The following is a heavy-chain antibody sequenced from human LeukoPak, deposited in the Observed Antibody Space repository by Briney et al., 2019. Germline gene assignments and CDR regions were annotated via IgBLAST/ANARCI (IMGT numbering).Heavy chain of an antibody. V-gene: IGHV3-74*01. J-gene: IGHJ4*02. CDR2: IYSDGSSL. Sequence: GGSLRLSCAASGFTFSNYWMHWVRQAPGRGLVWVSRIYSDGSSLSYADSVKGRVTISRDNARNMLYLQMNSLRAEDTAIYYCARSVGGMDYWGQGTLVTVSS. CDR3: ARSVGGMDY. CDR1: GFTFSNYW. D-gene: IGHD1-26*01.